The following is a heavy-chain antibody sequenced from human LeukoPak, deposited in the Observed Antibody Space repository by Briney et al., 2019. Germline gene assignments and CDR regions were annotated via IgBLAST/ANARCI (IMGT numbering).Heavy chain of an antibody. J-gene: IGHJ4*02. CDR1: GYSFTSYW. CDR3: ALHSGYDFWGGPLPYYFDY. D-gene: IGHD3-3*01. V-gene: IGHV5-51*01. Sequence: GESLKISCKGSGYSFTSYWIGWGRQMPGKGLEWRGIIYPGDSDTRYSPSFQSQVTISADKSISTAYLQWSSLKASDTAMYYCALHSGYDFWGGPLPYYFDYWGQGTLVTVSS. CDR2: IYPGDSDT.